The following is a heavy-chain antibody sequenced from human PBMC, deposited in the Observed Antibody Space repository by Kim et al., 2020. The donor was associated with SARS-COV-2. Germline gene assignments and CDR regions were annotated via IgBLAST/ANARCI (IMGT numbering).Heavy chain of an antibody. CDR1: GFTFSSYW. CDR3: TRDGSFDC. J-gene: IGHJ4*02. Sequence: GGSLRLSCAASGFTFSSYWMSWVRQAPGKGLEWVASIKQDGSEKYYVDSVKGRVTIFRDNAKNSLYLQMNSLRAEDTAVYYCTRDGSFDCWGQGTLVTVSS. V-gene: IGHV3-7*01. CDR2: IKQDGSEK.